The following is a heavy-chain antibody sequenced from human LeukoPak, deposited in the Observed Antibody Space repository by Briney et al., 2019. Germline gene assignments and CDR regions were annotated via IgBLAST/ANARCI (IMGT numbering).Heavy chain of an antibody. V-gene: IGHV3-23*01. J-gene: IGHJ6*03. Sequence: GGSLRLSCAASGFTFSSYAMSWVRQAPGKGLEWVSAISGSGGSTYYADSVKGRFTISRDNSKNTLYLQMNSLRAEDTAVYYCAKAFKFGVIILPTYYYYYMDVWGKGTTVTVSS. CDR2: ISGSGGST. D-gene: IGHD3-3*01. CDR1: GFTFSSYA. CDR3: AKAFKFGVIILPTYYYYYMDV.